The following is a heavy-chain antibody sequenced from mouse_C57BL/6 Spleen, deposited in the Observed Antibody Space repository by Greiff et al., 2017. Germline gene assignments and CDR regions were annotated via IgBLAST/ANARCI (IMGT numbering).Heavy chain of an antibody. CDR2: ISDGGSYT. J-gene: IGHJ1*03. Sequence: EVHLVESGGGLVKPGGSLKLSCAASGFTFSSYAMSWVRQTPEKRLEWVATISDGGSYTYYPDNVKGRFTISRDNAKNNLYLQMSHLKSEDTAMYYCARSATVVATSSYWYFDVWGTGTTVTVSS. CDR1: GFTFSSYA. V-gene: IGHV5-4*01. CDR3: ARSATVVATSSYWYFDV. D-gene: IGHD1-1*01.